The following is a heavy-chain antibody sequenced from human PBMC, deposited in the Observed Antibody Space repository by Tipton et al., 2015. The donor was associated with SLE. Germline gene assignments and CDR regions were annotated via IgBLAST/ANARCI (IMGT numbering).Heavy chain of an antibody. D-gene: IGHD3-3*01. V-gene: IGHV3-21*01. CDR3: ARDFWSGPSIGYFQH. Sequence: VQLVQSGGGLVKSGGSLRLSCAASGFTLRSYTMNWVRQAPGKGLEWVSSISGDSSYIFYADSLKGRFTISRDNAKNSLYLQMNSLRAEDTAVYYCARDFWSGPSIGYFQHWGQGTLVTVSS. CDR1: GFTLRSYT. J-gene: IGHJ1*01. CDR2: ISGDSSYI.